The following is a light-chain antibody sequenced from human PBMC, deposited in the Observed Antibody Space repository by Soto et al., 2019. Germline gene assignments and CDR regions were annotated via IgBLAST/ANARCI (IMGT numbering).Light chain of an antibody. J-gene: IGKJ1*01. V-gene: IGKV1-39*01. Sequence: DIQMTQSPSSLSASVGDRVTITYRVSQSISSYLNWYQQKPGKAPKLLIYAASSLQSGVPSRFSGSGSGTDFTLTISSLQPEDFATYYCQQSYSTPTTFGQGTKV. CDR3: QQSYSTPTT. CDR2: AAS. CDR1: QSISSY.